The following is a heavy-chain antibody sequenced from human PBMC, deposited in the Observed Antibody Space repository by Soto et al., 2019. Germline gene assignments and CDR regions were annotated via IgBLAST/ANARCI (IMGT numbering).Heavy chain of an antibody. V-gene: IGHV3-33*01. D-gene: IGHD3-10*01. Sequence: QVQLVESGGGVVQPGRSLRLSCAASGFTFSSYGMHWVRQAPGKGLEWVAVIWYDGSNKYYADSVQGRFTISRDNSNNTLYLQMNSLRAEDTAVYYCARDTARAMVRIYYGMDVWGQGTTVTVSS. CDR3: ARDTARAMVRIYYGMDV. J-gene: IGHJ6*02. CDR2: IWYDGSNK. CDR1: GFTFSSYG.